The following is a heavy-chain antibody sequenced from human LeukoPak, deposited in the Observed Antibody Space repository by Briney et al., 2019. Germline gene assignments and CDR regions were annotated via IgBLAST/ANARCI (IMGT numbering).Heavy chain of an antibody. Sequence: GSLRLSCAASGFTFSTYAMSWVRQAPGKGLEWVSAINAGGGSSYYADSVKGRFTISRDNAKNSLYLQMNSLRAEDTAVYYCARDPITIFGVVNDYWGQGTLVTVSS. J-gene: IGHJ4*02. V-gene: IGHV3-23*01. CDR3: ARDPITIFGVVNDY. D-gene: IGHD3-3*01. CDR2: INAGGGSS. CDR1: GFTFSTYA.